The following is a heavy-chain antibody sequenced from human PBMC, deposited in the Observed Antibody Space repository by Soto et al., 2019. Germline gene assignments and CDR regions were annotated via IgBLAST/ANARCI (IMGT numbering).Heavy chain of an antibody. CDR3: ASLGGYYQAFDS. CDR1: GGSISPYY. V-gene: IGHV4-59*08. D-gene: IGHD3-22*01. J-gene: IGHJ4*02. CDR2: IYYSGST. Sequence: QVQLQESGPGLVKPSETLSLTCTVSGGSISPYYWSWIRQPPGKGLEWIGYIYYSGSTTYNPSLQSRVHISVDTSQNQFSLNLSSVTAADTAVYYCASLGGYYQAFDSWGQGTLVTVSS.